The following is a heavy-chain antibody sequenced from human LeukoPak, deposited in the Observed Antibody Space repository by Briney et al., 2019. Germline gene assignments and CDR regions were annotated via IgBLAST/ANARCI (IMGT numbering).Heavy chain of an antibody. V-gene: IGHV3-48*04. Sequence: GGSLRLSCAASGFTFSSYSMNWVRQAPGKGLEWVSYISSSSSTIYYADSVKGRFTISRDNAKNSLYLQLNSLRAEDTAVYYCAKLLEYYEILGAFDIWGQGAKVTVSS. D-gene: IGHD3-9*01. CDR3: AKLLEYYEILGAFDI. J-gene: IGHJ3*02. CDR2: ISSSSSTI. CDR1: GFTFSSYS.